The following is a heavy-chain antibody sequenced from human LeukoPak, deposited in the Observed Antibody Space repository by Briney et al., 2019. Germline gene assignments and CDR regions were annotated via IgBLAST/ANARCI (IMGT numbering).Heavy chain of an antibody. Sequence: SETLSLTCTLSGGSISIYYWSWIRQPPGKGLEWIGYIYYSGSTNYNPSLKGRVTISVDTSKNQFSLKLSSVTAADTAVYYCARHTRRYCSSTSCYDWIWFDPWGQGTLVTVSS. CDR1: GGSISIYY. J-gene: IGHJ5*02. V-gene: IGHV4-59*08. D-gene: IGHD2-2*01. CDR3: ARHTRRYCSSTSCYDWIWFDP. CDR2: IYYSGST.